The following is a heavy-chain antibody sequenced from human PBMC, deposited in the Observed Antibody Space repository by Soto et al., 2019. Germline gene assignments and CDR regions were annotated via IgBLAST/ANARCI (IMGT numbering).Heavy chain of an antibody. V-gene: IGHV1-69*13. CDR1: GGTFRSYA. D-gene: IGHD2-2*01. J-gene: IGHJ6*02. CDR2: IIPIFGTA. Sequence: SVKVSCKASGGTFRSYAISWLRQAPGQGLEWMGGIIPIFGTANYAQKFQGRVTITADESTSTAYMELSSLRSEDTAVYYCATDIVVVPAAMGGYYYYGMDVWGQGTTVNVSS. CDR3: ATDIVVVPAAMGGYYYYGMDV.